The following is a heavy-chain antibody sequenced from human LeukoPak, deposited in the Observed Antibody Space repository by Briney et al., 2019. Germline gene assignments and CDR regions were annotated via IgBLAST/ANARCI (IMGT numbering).Heavy chain of an antibody. Sequence: GGPLRLSCTASGFTFGDYAMSWFRQAPGKGLEWVGFIRSKAYGGTTEYAASVKGRFTISRDDSKSIAYLQMNSLKTEDTAVYYCTSVGALYYFDYWGQGTLVTVSS. V-gene: IGHV3-49*03. D-gene: IGHD1-26*01. CDR1: GFTFGDYA. CDR2: IRSKAYGGTT. CDR3: TSVGALYYFDY. J-gene: IGHJ4*02.